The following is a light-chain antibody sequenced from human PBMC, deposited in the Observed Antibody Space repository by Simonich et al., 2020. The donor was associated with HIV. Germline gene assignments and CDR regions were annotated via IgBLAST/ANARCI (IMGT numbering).Light chain of an antibody. CDR3: QQYYSTPPS. Sequence: DIQMTQSPSSRSSSLGDRVTITCRASQSISSYLNWYQQKPGKAPKLLIYAASSLQSGVPSRFSGSGSVTDFTLTISGLKPDDFATYYCQQYYSTPPSFGQGTKLEIK. CDR2: AAS. J-gene: IGKJ2*01. CDR1: QSISSY. V-gene: IGKV1-39*01.